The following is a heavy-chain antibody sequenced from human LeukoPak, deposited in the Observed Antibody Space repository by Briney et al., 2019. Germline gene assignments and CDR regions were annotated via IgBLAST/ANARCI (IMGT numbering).Heavy chain of an antibody. V-gene: IGHV3-9*01. CDR3: AKDSSGGVSSAGTLDF. Sequence: GGSPRLSCAVSGFTFDNYAMHWVRQAPGKGLEWVGCINWNNITVVYADSVKGRFTISRDNPKNSLYLRLNSLRAEDTAFYYCAKDSSGGVSSAGTLDFWGPGTLVTVSP. J-gene: IGHJ4*02. CDR1: GFTFDNYA. D-gene: IGHD6-13*01. CDR2: INWNNITV.